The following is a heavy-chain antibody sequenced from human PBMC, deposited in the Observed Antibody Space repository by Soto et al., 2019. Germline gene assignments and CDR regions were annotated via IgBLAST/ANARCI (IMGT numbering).Heavy chain of an antibody. CDR1: GYSFTSYW. Sequence: GESLKISCKGSGYSFTSYWIGWVRQMPGKGLEWMGIIYPGDSDTRYSPSFQGQVTISADKSISTAYLQWSSLKASDTAMYYCARVISRGYRYGYVVTWFDPWGQGTLVTVSS. CDR2: IYPGDSDT. D-gene: IGHD5-18*01. V-gene: IGHV5-51*01. CDR3: ARVISRGYRYGYVVTWFDP. J-gene: IGHJ5*02.